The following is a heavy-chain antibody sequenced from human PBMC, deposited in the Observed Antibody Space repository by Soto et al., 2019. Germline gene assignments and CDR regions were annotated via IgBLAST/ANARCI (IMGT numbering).Heavy chain of an antibody. D-gene: IGHD2-2*01. Sequence: AWGLRWLARAASGVSICNYATHQVPQAPRKGLEGVAVITYGRNSKYYVDSVKGRFTSPRDNSKNTLDRQMNSLRVEDTADYYFARSKGRVVPGAIVPGSLYSWGQGTMVTVSS. J-gene: IGHJ3*02. CDR3: ARSKGRVVPGAIVPGSLYS. CDR1: GVSICNYA. CDR2: ITYGRNSK. V-gene: IGHV3-30*03.